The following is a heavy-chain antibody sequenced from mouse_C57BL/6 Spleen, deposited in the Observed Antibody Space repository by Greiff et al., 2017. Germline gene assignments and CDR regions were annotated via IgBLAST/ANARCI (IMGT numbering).Heavy chain of an antibody. D-gene: IGHD2-13*01. J-gene: IGHJ2*01. CDR1: GYTFTDYY. CDR2: INPNNGGT. V-gene: IGHV1-26*01. CDR3: ARDYSL. Sequence: EVQLQQSGPELVKPGASVKISCKASGYTFTDYYMNWVKQSHGKSLEWIGDINPNNGGTSYSQKFKGKATLTVDKSSSTAYMELRSLTSEDSAVYYCARDYSLWGQGTTLTVSS.